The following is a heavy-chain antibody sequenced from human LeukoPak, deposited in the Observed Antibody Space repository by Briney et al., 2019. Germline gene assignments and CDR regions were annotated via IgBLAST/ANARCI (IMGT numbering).Heavy chain of an antibody. CDR1: GGSISSSSYY. J-gene: IGHJ6*02. CDR2: IYYSGSH. CDR3: ARQEGSGSYWTVYYYYYGMDV. V-gene: IGHV4-39*01. Sequence: SETLSLTCTVSGGSISSSSYYWGWIRQPPGKGLEWIGSIYYSGSHYYNPSLKSRVTISVDTSKNQFSLKLSSVTAADTAVYYCARQEGSGSYWTVYYYYYGMDVWGQGTTVTVSS. D-gene: IGHD1-26*01.